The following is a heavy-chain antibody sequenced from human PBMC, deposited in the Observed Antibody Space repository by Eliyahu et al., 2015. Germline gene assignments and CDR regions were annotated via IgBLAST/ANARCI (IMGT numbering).Heavy chain of an antibody. CDR1: GFNFSKYW. D-gene: IGHD2-2*02. CDR2: INSDGSPT. Sequence: EVQLVESGGGLVQPGGSLRLSCAGSGFNFSKYWXHWVRQTPGKGLVWVSRINSDGSPTSYADSVRGRFIISRDNAKNTLYLQMNSLRDEDTAVYYCARGTCPTGCYMGFDPWGQGTLVTVSS. CDR3: ARGTCPTGCYMGFDP. V-gene: IGHV3-74*01. J-gene: IGHJ5*02.